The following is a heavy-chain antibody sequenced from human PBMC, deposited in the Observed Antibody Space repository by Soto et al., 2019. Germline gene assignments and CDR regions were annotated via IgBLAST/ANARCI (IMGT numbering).Heavy chain of an antibody. V-gene: IGHV1-2*04. CDR3: AREQFGDPFGGLDV. CDR1: GYTFTGYY. D-gene: IGHD3-16*01. Sequence: EASVKVSCKASGYTFTGYYMHWVRQAPGQGLEWMGWINPNSGGTNYAQKFQGWVTMTRDTSISTAYMELSRLRSDDTAVYYCAREQFGDPFGGLDVWGQGTTVTVSS. J-gene: IGHJ6*02. CDR2: INPNSGGT.